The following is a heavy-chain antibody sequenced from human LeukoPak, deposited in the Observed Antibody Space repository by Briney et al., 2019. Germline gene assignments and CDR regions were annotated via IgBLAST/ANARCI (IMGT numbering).Heavy chain of an antibody. CDR1: GVSISDGRYY. J-gene: IGHJ3*02. V-gene: IGHV4-31*03. CDR3: ATPYCSSLSCLDVFDI. CDR2: KYYSGSA. Sequence: SQTLSLTCSVSGVSISDGRYYWTWIRQRPGKGLDWIGYKYYSGSAKYDPSLKSRLTISIDTPKNQFSLHLSSVTAADTAMYYCATPYCSSLSCLDVFDIWGQGTMVTVSS. D-gene: IGHD2-2*01.